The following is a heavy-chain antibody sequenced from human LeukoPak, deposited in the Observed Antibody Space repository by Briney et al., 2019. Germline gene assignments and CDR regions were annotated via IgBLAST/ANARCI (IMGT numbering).Heavy chain of an antibody. J-gene: IGHJ5*02. V-gene: IGHV3-64*01. Sequence: PGGSLRLSCAASGFTFSSYAMHWVRQAPGKGLGYVSAISSNGGSTYYANSVKGRFTISRDNSKNALYLQMGSLRAEDMAVYYCARVVRDILTGYQYNWFDPWGQGTLVTVSS. CDR3: ARVVRDILTGYQYNWFDP. D-gene: IGHD3-9*01. CDR2: ISSNGGST. CDR1: GFTFSSYA.